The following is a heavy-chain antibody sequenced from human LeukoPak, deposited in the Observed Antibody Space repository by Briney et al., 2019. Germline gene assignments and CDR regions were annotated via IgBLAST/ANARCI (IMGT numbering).Heavy chain of an antibody. Sequence: GGSLRLSCAASGFTFSSYGMSWVRQAPGKGLEWVSAISGSGGSTYYTDSVKGRFTISRDNSKNTLYLQMNSLRAEDTAVYYCAKRLLWFGELPSHFDYWGQGTLVTVSS. CDR1: GFTFSSYG. D-gene: IGHD3-10*01. V-gene: IGHV3-23*01. CDR3: AKRLLWFGELPSHFDY. J-gene: IGHJ4*02. CDR2: ISGSGGST.